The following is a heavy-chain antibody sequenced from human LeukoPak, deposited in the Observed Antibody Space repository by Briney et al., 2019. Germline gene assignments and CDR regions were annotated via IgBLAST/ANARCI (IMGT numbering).Heavy chain of an antibody. CDR1: EFTFSSYA. CDR3: AKDLPPHHSSGWYGGLYYFDY. V-gene: IGHV3-23*01. D-gene: IGHD6-19*01. J-gene: IGHJ4*02. CDR2: ISGSGGST. Sequence: PGGSLRLSCAASEFTFSSYAMSWVRQAPGKGLEWVSAISGSGGSTYYADSVKGRFTISRDNSKNTLYLQMNSLRAEDTAVYYCAKDLPPHHSSGWYGGLYYFDYWGQGTLVAVSS.